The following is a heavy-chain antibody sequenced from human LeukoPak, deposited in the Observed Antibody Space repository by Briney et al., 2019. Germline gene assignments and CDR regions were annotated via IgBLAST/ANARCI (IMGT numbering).Heavy chain of an antibody. J-gene: IGHJ4*02. CDR3: ASERRYSSGRWDYYFDY. CDR2: INHSGGT. D-gene: IGHD6-19*01. CDR1: GGSFSSYY. Sequence: SETLSLTCAVYGGSFSSYYWGWIRQPPGKELEWIGEINHSGGTNYNPSLKSRVTISVDTPKNQFSLRLSSVTAADTAVYYCASERRYSSGRWDYYFDYWGQGTLVTVSS. V-gene: IGHV4-34*01.